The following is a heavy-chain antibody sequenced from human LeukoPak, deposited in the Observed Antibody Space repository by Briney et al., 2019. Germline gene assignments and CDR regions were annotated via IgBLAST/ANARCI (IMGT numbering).Heavy chain of an antibody. J-gene: IGHJ4*02. D-gene: IGHD3-22*01. Sequence: GGSLRLFCAASGFIFSNSNMNWVRQAPGKGLEWVSYISSGSSNVYYADSVKGRFTISRDNHKNSLYLQMSSLSAEDTAVYYCARGSGYYYNYWGQGTLVTVSS. CDR3: ARGSGYYYNY. V-gene: IGHV3-48*04. CDR1: GFIFSNSN. CDR2: ISSGSSNV.